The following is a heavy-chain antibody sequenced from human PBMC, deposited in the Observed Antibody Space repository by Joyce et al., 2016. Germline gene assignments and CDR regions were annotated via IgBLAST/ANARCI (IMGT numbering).Heavy chain of an antibody. D-gene: IGHD2/OR15-2a*01. CDR3: TSQNIEFDF. J-gene: IGHJ4*02. V-gene: IGHV4-39*01. CDR1: NASISGTNYF. CDR2: IHYIGTT. Sequence: QVQLQESGPGLVKPSETLSLTCTVSNASISGTNYFWGWIRQPPGKGLEWIGSIHYIGTTYYNPSLKSRLTISVDTSKNQFSLRLTSVTAGDTAVYYCTSQNIEFDFWGQGTLVGVSS.